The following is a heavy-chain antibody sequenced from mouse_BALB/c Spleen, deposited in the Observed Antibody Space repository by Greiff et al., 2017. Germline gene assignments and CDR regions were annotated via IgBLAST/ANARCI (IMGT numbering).Heavy chain of an antibody. D-gene: IGHD2-1*01. CDR3: ARSKGNYLYAMDY. V-gene: IGHV8-12*01. CDR2: IYWDDDK. J-gene: IGHJ4*01. CDR1: GFSLSTSGMG. Sequence: QVTLKESGPGILQPSQTLSLTCSFSGFSLSTSGMGVSWIRQPSGKGLEWLAHIYWDDDKRYNPSLKSRLTISKDTSSNQVFLKITSVDTADTATYYCARSKGNYLYAMDYWGQGTSVTVSS.